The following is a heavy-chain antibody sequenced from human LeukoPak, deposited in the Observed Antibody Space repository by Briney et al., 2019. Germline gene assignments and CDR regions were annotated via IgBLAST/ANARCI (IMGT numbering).Heavy chain of an antibody. V-gene: IGHV1-69*13. CDR1: GGTFSSYA. CDR2: IIPIFGTA. J-gene: IGHJ3*02. CDR3: ARLPKTYYDFWSGYPHSDAFDI. D-gene: IGHD3-3*01. Sequence: ASVKVSCKASGGTFSSYAISWVRQAPGQGLEWMGGIIPIFGTANYAQKFQGRVTITADESTSTAYMELSSLRSEDTAVYYCARLPKTYYDFWSGYPHSDAFDIWGQGTMVTVSS.